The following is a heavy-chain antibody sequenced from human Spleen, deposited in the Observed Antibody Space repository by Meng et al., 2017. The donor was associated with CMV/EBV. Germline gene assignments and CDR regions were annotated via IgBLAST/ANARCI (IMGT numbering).Heavy chain of an antibody. D-gene: IGHD3-3*01. CDR2: ISGRGDGT. CDR1: GFTFSAFS. V-gene: IGHV3-23*01. J-gene: IGHJ4*02. Sequence: GESLKISCAASGFTFSAFSMNWVRQAPGKGLEWVSGISGRGDGTYYADSVKGRFTNSRDNSKNTLDLQMNSLRGEDTAIYYCAKCGVRFLEWLSLHQPAGPQPYYFDYWGQGTLVTVSS. CDR3: AKCGVRFLEWLSLHQPAGPQPYYFDY.